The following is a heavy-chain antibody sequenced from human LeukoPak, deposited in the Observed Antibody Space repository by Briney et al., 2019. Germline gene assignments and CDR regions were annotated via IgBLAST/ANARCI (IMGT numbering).Heavy chain of an antibody. Sequence: SQTLSLTCAISGDSLSSNRAAWNWIRQSPSRGLEWLGRTYYRSRWYNDYALSVKSRRTINPDTSKNQFSLQLNSVTPEDTAVYYCARDRSRLVVIGAFDIWGQGTMVTVSS. CDR1: GDSLSSNRAA. D-gene: IGHD3-22*01. J-gene: IGHJ3*02. CDR3: ARDRSRLVVIGAFDI. V-gene: IGHV6-1*01. CDR2: TYYRSRWYN.